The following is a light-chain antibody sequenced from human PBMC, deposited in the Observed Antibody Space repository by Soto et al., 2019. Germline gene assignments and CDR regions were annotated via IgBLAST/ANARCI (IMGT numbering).Light chain of an antibody. Sequence: QSVLTEPACVSVSPGQSITVSCTGTSSDVGAYIFVSWYQQHPGKAPKLMIYDIINRPSGVSNRFSGSKSGNTASLTISGLQAEDEADYYCVSFTTSRSYVFGTGTKVTVL. CDR1: SSDVGAYIF. CDR3: VSFTTSRSYV. CDR2: DII. J-gene: IGLJ1*01. V-gene: IGLV2-14*03.